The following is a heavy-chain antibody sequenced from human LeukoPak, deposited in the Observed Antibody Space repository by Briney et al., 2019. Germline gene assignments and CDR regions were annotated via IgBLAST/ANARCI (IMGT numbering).Heavy chain of an antibody. CDR1: GFTFISYS. Sequence: PRGSLRLSCAASGFTFISYSMNWVRQAPGEGLGWVSYISSSGSTIYYADSVKGGFTISRDNAKNSLYLQMNSLRAEDTAVYYCAELGITMIGGVWGKGTTVTISS. CDR2: ISSSGSTI. J-gene: IGHJ6*04. V-gene: IGHV3-48*04. D-gene: IGHD3-10*02. CDR3: AELGITMIGGV.